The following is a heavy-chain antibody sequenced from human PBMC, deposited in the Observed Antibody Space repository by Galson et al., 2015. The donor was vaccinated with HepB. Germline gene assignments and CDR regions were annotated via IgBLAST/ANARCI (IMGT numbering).Heavy chain of an antibody. D-gene: IGHD3-10*01. Sequence: QSGAEVKKPGESLRISCKGSGYSFTSYWISWVRQMPGKGLEWMGRIDPSDSYTNYSPSFQGHVTISADKSISTAYLQWSSLKASDTAMYYCATPIKAYGSGSYTRYYYYGMDVWGQGTTVTVSS. J-gene: IGHJ6*02. V-gene: IGHV5-10-1*01. CDR3: ATPIKAYGSGSYTRYYYYGMDV. CDR2: IDPSDSYT. CDR1: GYSFTSYW.